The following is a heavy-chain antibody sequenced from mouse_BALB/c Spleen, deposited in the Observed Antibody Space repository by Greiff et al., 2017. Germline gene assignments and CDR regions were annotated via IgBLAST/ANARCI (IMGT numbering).Heavy chain of an antibody. D-gene: IGHD2-4*01. CDR1: GFSLSTSGMG. CDR3: ARRDYDYEDY. Sequence: QVPLKECGPGILQPSQTLSLTCSFSGFSLSTSGMGVSWIRQPSGKGLEWLAHIYWDADKRYNPSLKSRLTISKDTSSNQVFLKITSVDTADTATYYCARRDYDYEDYWGQGTSVTVSS. J-gene: IGHJ4*01. V-gene: IGHV8-12*01. CDR2: IYWDADK.